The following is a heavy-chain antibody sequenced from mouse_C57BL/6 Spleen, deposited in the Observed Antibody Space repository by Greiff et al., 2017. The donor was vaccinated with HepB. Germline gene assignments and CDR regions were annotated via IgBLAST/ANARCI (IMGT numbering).Heavy chain of an antibody. Sequence: QVQLQQPGAELVKPGASVKLSCKASGYTFTSYWMHWVKQRPGRGLEWIGWIYPRDGSTKYNEKFKGKATLTVDTSSSTAYMELHSLTSEDSAVYFCARRGSNYGAYFDYWGQGTTLTVSS. D-gene: IGHD2-5*01. V-gene: IGHV1-85*01. CDR1: GYTFTSYW. CDR2: IYPRDGST. J-gene: IGHJ2*01. CDR3: ARRGSNYGAYFDY.